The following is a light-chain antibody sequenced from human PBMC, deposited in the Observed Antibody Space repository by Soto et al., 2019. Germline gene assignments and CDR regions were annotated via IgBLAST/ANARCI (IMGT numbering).Light chain of an antibody. CDR2: DAS. J-gene: IGKJ2*01. Sequence: DIQMTQSPSTLSAYVGDRITITCRASQSVSRRLAWFQQKPGKAPKLLIYDASSLESGVPSRFSGREYGTEFTLTISSLQTDDCATYYCHTYNSYSLHTFGQGTKLEIK. V-gene: IGKV1-5*01. CDR1: QSVSRR. CDR3: HTYNSYSLHT.